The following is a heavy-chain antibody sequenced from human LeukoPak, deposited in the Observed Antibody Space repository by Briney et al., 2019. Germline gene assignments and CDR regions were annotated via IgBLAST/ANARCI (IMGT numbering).Heavy chain of an antibody. CDR3: AKETGIAVAALDY. Sequence: YGMHWVRQAPGKGLEWVAFIRYDGSNKYYADSVKGRFTISRDNSKNTLYLQMNSLRAEDTAVYYCAKETGIAVAALDYWGQGTLVTVSS. V-gene: IGHV3-30*02. D-gene: IGHD6-19*01. CDR1: YG. CDR2: IRYDGSNK. J-gene: IGHJ4*02.